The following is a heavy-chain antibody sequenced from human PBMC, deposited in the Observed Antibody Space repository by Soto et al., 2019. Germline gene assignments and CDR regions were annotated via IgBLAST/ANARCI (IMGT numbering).Heavy chain of an antibody. Sequence: SETLSLTCAVYGGSFSGYYWSWIRQPPGKGLEWIGEINHSGSTNYNPSLKSRVTISVDTSKNQFSLKLSSVTAADTAVYYCARGSSSGWYFDYWGQVTLVTVSS. V-gene: IGHV4-34*01. CDR2: INHSGST. D-gene: IGHD6-19*01. CDR1: GGSFSGYY. CDR3: ARGSSSGWYFDY. J-gene: IGHJ4*02.